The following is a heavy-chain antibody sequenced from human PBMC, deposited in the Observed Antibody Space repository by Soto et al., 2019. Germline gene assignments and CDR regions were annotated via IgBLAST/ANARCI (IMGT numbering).Heavy chain of an antibody. CDR3: ARVSRRYYYDSSGYSRLGAFDI. Sequence: ASVKVSCKASGYTFTSYGISWVRQAPGQGLEWMGWISAYNGNTNYAQKLQGRVTMTTDTSTSTAYMELRSLRSDDTAVYYCARVSRRYYYDSSGYSRLGAFDIWGQGTMVTVSS. V-gene: IGHV1-18*01. CDR2: ISAYNGNT. J-gene: IGHJ3*02. CDR1: GYTFTSYG. D-gene: IGHD3-22*01.